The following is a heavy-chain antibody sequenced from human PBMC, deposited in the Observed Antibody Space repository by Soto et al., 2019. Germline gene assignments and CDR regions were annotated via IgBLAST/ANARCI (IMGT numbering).Heavy chain of an antibody. V-gene: IGHV4-59*08. Sequence: QVQLQESGPGLVKPSETLSLTCTVSGGSISSYYWSWIRQPPGKGLEWIGYIYYSGSTNYNPSLKSRVTISVDTSKNHFSLKLSSVTAADTAVYYCAGRAVTGTTSRWFDPWGQGTLVTVSS. CDR1: GGSISSYY. CDR2: IYYSGST. J-gene: IGHJ5*02. CDR3: AGRAVTGTTSRWFDP. D-gene: IGHD1-7*01.